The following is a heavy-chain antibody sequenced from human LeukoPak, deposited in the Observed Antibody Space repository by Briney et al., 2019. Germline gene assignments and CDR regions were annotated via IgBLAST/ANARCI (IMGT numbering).Heavy chain of an antibody. CDR2: IYYSGST. V-gene: IGHV4-39*07. D-gene: IGHD3-10*01. CDR1: GGSISSSSYY. CDR3: ARSYGSDFDY. Sequence: SETLSLTCTVSGGSISSSSYYWGWIRQPPGKGLEGIGSIYYSGSTYYNPSLKSRVTISVYTSKNQFSLKLRYVNAADTAVYYCARSYGSDFDYWGQGTLVTVSS. J-gene: IGHJ4*02.